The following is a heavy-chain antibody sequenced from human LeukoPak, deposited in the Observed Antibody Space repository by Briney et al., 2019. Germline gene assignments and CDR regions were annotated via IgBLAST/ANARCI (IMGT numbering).Heavy chain of an antibody. Sequence: SETLSLTCTVSGGSISSYYWSWIRQPPGKGLEWIGYIYYSGSTNYNPSLKSRVTMSVDKSKNQFSLNLNSVTAADTAVYYCARDSNYGGNSEGYFDYWGQGTLVTVSS. CDR2: IYYSGST. D-gene: IGHD4-23*01. V-gene: IGHV4-59*12. CDR1: GGSISSYY. CDR3: ARDSNYGGNSEGYFDY. J-gene: IGHJ4*02.